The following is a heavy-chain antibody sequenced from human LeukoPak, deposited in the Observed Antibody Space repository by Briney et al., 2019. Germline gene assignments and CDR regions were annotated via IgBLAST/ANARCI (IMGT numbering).Heavy chain of an antibody. V-gene: IGHV4-59*08. CDR1: GGSISGNA. Sequence: SETLSLTCTVSGGSISGNAWSWIRQTPEKGLEWIGYIYKSGSTKYNPSLKGRVTISPDTSKNQFSLKLRSVAAADTAVYYCARAPRTGAWDMITFGGVIVHGDAFDFWGQGTMVTVSS. D-gene: IGHD3-16*02. CDR2: IYKSGST. J-gene: IGHJ3*01. CDR3: ARAPRTGAWDMITFGGVIVHGDAFDF.